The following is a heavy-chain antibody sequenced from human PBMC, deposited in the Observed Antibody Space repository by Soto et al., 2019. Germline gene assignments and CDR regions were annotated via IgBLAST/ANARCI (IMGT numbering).Heavy chain of an antibody. D-gene: IGHD6-19*01. Sequence: EVQLVESGGGLVKPGGSLRLSCAASGFTFSSYSMNWVRQAPGKGLEWVSSISSSSSYIYYADSLKGRFTISRDNAKNSLYLQMNSLRAEDTAVYYCASSRMAGYQSLDYWGQGTLVTVSS. CDR1: GFTFSSYS. CDR3: ASSRMAGYQSLDY. J-gene: IGHJ4*02. CDR2: ISSSSSYI. V-gene: IGHV3-21*01.